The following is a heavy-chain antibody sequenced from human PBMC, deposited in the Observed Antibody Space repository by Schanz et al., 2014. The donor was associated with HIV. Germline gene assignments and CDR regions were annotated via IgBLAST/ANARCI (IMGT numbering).Heavy chain of an antibody. CDR2: IWYDGSNK. CDR1: GFIFSSYG. CDR3: AKDRRGGYQFLYGLDV. V-gene: IGHV3-30*02. J-gene: IGHJ6*02. Sequence: VQLLESGGGLVQPGGSLRLSCGASGFIFSSYGMSWVRQAPGKGLEWVAVIWYDGSNKYYADSVKGRFTISRDNSKNTLFLQMNRLRAEDTAVYYCAKDRRGGYQFLYGLDVWGQGTTVTVSS. D-gene: IGHD2-2*01.